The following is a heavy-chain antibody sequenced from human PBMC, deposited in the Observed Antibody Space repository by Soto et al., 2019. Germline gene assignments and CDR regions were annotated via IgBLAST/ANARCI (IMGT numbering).Heavy chain of an antibody. D-gene: IGHD5-12*01. CDR2: IYSGGST. CDR1: GFTVSSNY. Sequence: EVQLVESGGGLIQPGGSLRLSCAASGFTVSSNYMSWVRQAPGKGLEWVSVIYSGGSTYYADSVKGRFTISRDNSKNTLYLQMNSLRAEDTAVYYCARDSGYSGYAIGLLDYWGQGTLVTVSS. CDR3: ARDSGYSGYAIGLLDY. J-gene: IGHJ4*02. V-gene: IGHV3-53*01.